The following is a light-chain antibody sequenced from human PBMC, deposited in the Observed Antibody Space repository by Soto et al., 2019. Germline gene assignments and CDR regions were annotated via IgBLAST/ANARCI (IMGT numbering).Light chain of an antibody. J-gene: IGKJ1*01. CDR3: QQYGSSPS. CDR1: QSVSSSY. V-gene: IGKV3-20*01. CDR2: GAS. Sequence: ERVLTQSPGTLSLSPGERATLSCRASQSVSSSYLAWYQQKPGQAPRLLIYGASSRATGIPDRFSGSGSGTDFTLTISRLEPEDFAVYYCQQYGSSPSFGQGTKVDIK.